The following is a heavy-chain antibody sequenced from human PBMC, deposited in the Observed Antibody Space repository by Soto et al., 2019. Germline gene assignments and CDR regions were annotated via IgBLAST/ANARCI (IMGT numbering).Heavy chain of an antibody. CDR2: IIPILGIA. V-gene: IGHV1-69*04. D-gene: IGHD5-12*01. CDR1: GGTFSSYT. J-gene: IGHJ4*02. CDR3: ARDEGSGYDYQIDY. Sequence: ASVKVSCKASGGTFSSYTISWVRQAPGQGLEWMGRIIPILGIANYAQKFQGRVTITADKSTSTAYMELSSLRSEDTAVYYCARDEGSGYDYQIDYWGQGTLVTVSS.